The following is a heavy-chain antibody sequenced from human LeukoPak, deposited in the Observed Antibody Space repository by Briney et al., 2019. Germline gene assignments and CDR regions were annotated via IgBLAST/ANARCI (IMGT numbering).Heavy chain of an antibody. CDR1: GFTFSSYS. J-gene: IGHJ4*02. Sequence: GGSLRLSCAASGFTFSSYSMNWVRQAPGKGLEWVSSISSSSSYIYYADSVKGRFTISRDNAKNSLYLQMNSPRAEDTAVYYCARVNGIAAASDFDYWGQGTLVTVSS. D-gene: IGHD6-13*01. CDR2: ISSSSSYI. V-gene: IGHV3-21*01. CDR3: ARVNGIAAASDFDY.